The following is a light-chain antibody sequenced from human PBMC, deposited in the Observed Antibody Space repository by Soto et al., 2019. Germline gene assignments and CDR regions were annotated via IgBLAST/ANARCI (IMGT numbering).Light chain of an antibody. CDR1: QTISSW. V-gene: IGKV1-5*03. CDR2: KAS. CDR3: QNYNSYSEA. Sequence: DIQMTQSPSTLSGSVGDRVTITCRASQTISSWLAWYQQKPGKAPKLLIYKASTLKSGVPSRFSGSGSGTEFTLTIISLQPDDFATYYCQNYNSYSEAFGQGTKVDLK. J-gene: IGKJ1*01.